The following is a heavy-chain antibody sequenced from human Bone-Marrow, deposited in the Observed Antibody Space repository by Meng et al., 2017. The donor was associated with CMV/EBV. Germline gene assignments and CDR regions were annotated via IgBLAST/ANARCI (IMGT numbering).Heavy chain of an antibody. CDR1: GGTFSSYA. V-gene: IGHV1-69*05. CDR2: IIPIFGTA. CDR3: ARAWGYCSSTSCYYFDY. D-gene: IGHD2-2*01. Sequence: SVKVSCKASGGTFSSYAISWVRQAPGQGLEWMGGIIPIFGTANYAQKFQGRVTITTDESTGTAYMELSSLRSEDTAVYYCARAWGYCSSTSCYYFDYWGQGTLVTVSS. J-gene: IGHJ4*02.